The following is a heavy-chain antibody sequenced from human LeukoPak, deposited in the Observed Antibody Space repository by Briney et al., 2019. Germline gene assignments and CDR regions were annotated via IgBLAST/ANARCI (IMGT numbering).Heavy chain of an antibody. D-gene: IGHD6-19*01. J-gene: IGHJ4*02. V-gene: IGHV3-7*01. Sequence: GGSLRLSCAASGFTFSSYWMSWVRQAPGKGLEWVANIRHDGSEKYYADSVKGRFTISRDNSKNTLYLQMNSLRAEDTAVYYCARETDRRYSSGWYVADYWGQGTLVTVSS. CDR3: ARETDRRYSSGWYVADY. CDR2: IRHDGSEK. CDR1: GFTFSSYW.